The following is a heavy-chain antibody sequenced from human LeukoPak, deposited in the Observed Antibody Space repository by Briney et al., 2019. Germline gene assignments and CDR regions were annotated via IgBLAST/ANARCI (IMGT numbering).Heavy chain of an antibody. CDR3: ARHPLVAPSGSYYESYYFDY. Sequence: GESLKISCKGSGYSFTSYWIGWVRQMPGKGLEWMGIIYPGDSDTRYSPSFQGQVTISADKSISTAYLQWSSLKASDTAMYYCARHPLVAPSGSYYESYYFDYWGQGTLVTVSS. D-gene: IGHD1-26*01. J-gene: IGHJ4*02. CDR1: GYSFTSYW. CDR2: IYPGDSDT. V-gene: IGHV5-51*01.